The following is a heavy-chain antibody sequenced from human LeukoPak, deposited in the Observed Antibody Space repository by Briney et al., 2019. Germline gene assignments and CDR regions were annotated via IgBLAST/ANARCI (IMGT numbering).Heavy chain of an antibody. CDR1: GFTFSGYW. V-gene: IGHV3-74*01. CDR3: ARILYCKTGRSTVTFASEIDY. Sequence: GGSLRLSCAASGFTFSGYWIHWVGQAPGKGLVWVSRISTDGSGTDYADSVKGRFTISRDNAKNTLYLQMNSLRAEDTAVYYCARILYCKTGRSTVTFASEIDYWGQGTLVTVSS. CDR2: ISTDGSGT. J-gene: IGHJ4*02. D-gene: IGHD4-11*01.